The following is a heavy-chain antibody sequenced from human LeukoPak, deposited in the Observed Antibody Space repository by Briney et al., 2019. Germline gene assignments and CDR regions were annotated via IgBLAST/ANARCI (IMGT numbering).Heavy chain of an antibody. J-gene: IGHJ4*02. CDR2: IYYSGST. CDR1: GGSISSHY. V-gene: IGHV4-59*11. Sequence: SETLSLTCTVSGGSISSHYWSWIRQPPGKGLEWIGYIYYSGSTNYSPSLKSRVTISVDTSKNQFSLKLSSVTAADTAVYYCARYGNVWSSSPYFDYWGQGTLVTVSS. D-gene: IGHD6-6*01. CDR3: ARYGNVWSSSPYFDY.